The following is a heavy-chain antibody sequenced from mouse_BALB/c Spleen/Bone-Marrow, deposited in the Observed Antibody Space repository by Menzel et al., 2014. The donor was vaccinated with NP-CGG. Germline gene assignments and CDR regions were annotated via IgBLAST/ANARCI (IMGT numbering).Heavy chain of an antibody. V-gene: IGHV1S81*02. CDR3: ARRATTVVATDY. J-gene: IGHJ2*01. CDR1: GYTFTSYW. D-gene: IGHD1-1*01. Sequence: VQLQQSGAELVKPGASVKLSCKASGYTFTSYWMHWVKQRPGQGLEWIGEINPSNGRTNYNEKFKSKATLTVDKSSSTAYMQLSSLTSEDSAVYYCARRATTVVATDYWGQGTTLTVYS. CDR2: INPSNGRT.